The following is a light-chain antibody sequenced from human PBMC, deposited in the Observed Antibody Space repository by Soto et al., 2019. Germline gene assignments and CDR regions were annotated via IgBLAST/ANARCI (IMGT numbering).Light chain of an antibody. J-gene: IGKJ5*01. CDR1: QSVSEY. Sequence: EVVMTQSPATLSVSPGERATLSCRASQSVSEYLAWYQQKPGQAPRLLIYGASTRATGIPARFSGSGSGTEFTLTISSLQSEDFAVYYYQQYHIWPSITFGQGTRLEI. CDR3: QQYHIWPSIT. CDR2: GAS. V-gene: IGKV3-15*01.